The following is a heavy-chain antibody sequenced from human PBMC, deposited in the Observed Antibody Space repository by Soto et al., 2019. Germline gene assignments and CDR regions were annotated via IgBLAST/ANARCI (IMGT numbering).Heavy chain of an antibody. Sequence: TGGSLRLSCAASGFTFSGSAMHWVRQASGKGLEWVGRIRSKANSYATAYAASVKGRFTISRDDSKNTAYLQMNSLKTEDTAVYYCTRHAESSGYYYYYGMDVWGQGATVTVSS. V-gene: IGHV3-73*01. CDR2: IRSKANSYAT. CDR3: TRHAESSGYYYYYGMDV. CDR1: GFTFSGSA. D-gene: IGHD3-22*01. J-gene: IGHJ6*02.